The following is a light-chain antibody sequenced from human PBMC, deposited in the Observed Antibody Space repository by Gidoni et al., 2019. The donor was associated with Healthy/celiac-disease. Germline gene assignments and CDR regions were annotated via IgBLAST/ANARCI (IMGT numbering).Light chain of an antibody. CDR1: QSVSSY. CDR3: QQRSNWPWT. J-gene: IGKJ1*01. CDR2: DAS. V-gene: IGKV3-11*01. Sequence: EIVLTQSPATLSLSPGERATLSCRASQSVSSYLAWYQQKPGQAPRLLIYDASNRATGIPARFSGSGSGTDFTLTISSLELEDFAVYYRQQRSNWPWTFGQGTKVEIK.